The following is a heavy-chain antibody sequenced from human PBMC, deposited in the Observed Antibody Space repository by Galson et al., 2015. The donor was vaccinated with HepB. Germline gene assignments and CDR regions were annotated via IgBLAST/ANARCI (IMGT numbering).Heavy chain of an antibody. CDR2: IYPGDSDT. V-gene: IGHV5-51*01. Sequence: QSGAEVKKPGESLKISCKGSGYSFTSYWIGWVRQMPGKGLEWMGIIYPGDSDTRYSPSFQGQVTISADKSISTAYLQWSSLKASDTAMYYCARLAIVVGLRDAFDIWGQGTMVTVSS. CDR1: GYSFTSYW. J-gene: IGHJ3*02. D-gene: IGHD2-21*01. CDR3: ARLAIVVGLRDAFDI.